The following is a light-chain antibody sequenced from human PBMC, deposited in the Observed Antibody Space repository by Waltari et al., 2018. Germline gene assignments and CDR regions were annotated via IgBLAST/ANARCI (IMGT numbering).Light chain of an antibody. CDR2: GAS. J-gene: IGKJ4*01. CDR3: QQYGSSPLT. Sequence: EVVLTQSPGTLSLSPGDRATLFCTASQSVPSNSLACYQQIPGQSPRLLISGASKRAADIPDRFTGSGSGTEFTLAISRVEPEDFAVYYCQQYGSSPLTFGGGTRV. CDR1: QSVPSNS. V-gene: IGKV3-20*01.